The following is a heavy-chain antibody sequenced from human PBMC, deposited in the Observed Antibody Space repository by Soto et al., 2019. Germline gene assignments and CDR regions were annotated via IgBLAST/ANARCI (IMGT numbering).Heavy chain of an antibody. CDR3: ASYGDYATFDY. Sequence: PSETLSRTCTVSGGSISSGGYYWSWILQHPGKGLEWIGYIYYSGSTYYNPSLKSRVTISVDTSKNQFSLKLSSVTAADTAVYYCASYGDYATFDYWGQGTLVTVSS. J-gene: IGHJ4*02. CDR2: IYYSGST. V-gene: IGHV4-61*08. CDR1: GGSISSGGYY. D-gene: IGHD4-17*01.